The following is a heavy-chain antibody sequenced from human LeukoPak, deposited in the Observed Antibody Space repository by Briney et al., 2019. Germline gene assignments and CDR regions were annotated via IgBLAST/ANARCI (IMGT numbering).Heavy chain of an antibody. J-gene: IGHJ6*03. V-gene: IGHV4-34*01. D-gene: IGHD1-26*01. CDR1: GGSFSGYY. CDR3: ARGGGNGGGGGGPYYYMDV. CDR2: LNHSGRT. Sequence: SETLSLTCAVYGGSFSGYYWSWIRQPPGKGVEWIGELNHSGRTNYNPSHKRLLTISGDTSKNQFSLNLRPVSAADTAVYLCARGGGNGGGGGGPYYYMDVWGKGTTVTVS.